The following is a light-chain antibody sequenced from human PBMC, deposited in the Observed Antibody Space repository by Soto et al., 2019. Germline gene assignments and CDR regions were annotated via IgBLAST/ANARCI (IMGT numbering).Light chain of an antibody. CDR1: SSDVGAYNY. V-gene: IGLV2-14*03. Sequence: QSALTQPASVSGSPGQSIAISCTGTSSDVGAYNYVSWYQQHPGKAPKLMIFDVTNRPSGVSDRFSGSKSGNTASMTISGLXAEDXADYYCTSXXXXXXXVFGXG. CDR2: DVT. J-gene: IGLJ1*01. CDR3: TSXXXXXXXV.